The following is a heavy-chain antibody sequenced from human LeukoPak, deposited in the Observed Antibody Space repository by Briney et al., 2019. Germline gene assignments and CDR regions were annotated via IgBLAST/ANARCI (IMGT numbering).Heavy chain of an antibody. D-gene: IGHD1-1*01. CDR3: ARDRGTWNDDGFDY. CDR2: IYISGST. J-gene: IGHJ4*02. V-gene: IGHV4-4*07. Sequence: PSETLSLTCTVSGGSISSYYWSWIRQPAGRGLEWIGRIYISGSTNYNPSLKSRVTMSVDTSKNQFSLKLSSVTAADTAVYYCARDRGTWNDDGFDYWGQGTLVTVSS. CDR1: GGSISSYY.